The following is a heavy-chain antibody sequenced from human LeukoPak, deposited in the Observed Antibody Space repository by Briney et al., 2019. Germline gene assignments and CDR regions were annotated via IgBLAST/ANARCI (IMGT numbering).Heavy chain of an antibody. CDR3: AQTTGWPGFDF. CDR1: GASTSSRY. V-gene: IGHV4-59*08. CDR2: IYNGRNT. J-gene: IGHJ4*02. Sequence: SETLSLTCSASGASTSSRYWSWIRQSPGRTLERIGHIYNGRNTKYNPSLTSRVTISVDTSKNQFSLSLTSVTAADTAIYYCAQTTGWPGFDFWGPGALVTASS. D-gene: IGHD6-19*01.